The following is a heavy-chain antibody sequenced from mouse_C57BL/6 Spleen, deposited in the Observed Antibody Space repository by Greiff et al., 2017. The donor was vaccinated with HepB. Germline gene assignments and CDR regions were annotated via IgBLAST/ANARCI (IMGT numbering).Heavy chain of an antibody. V-gene: IGHV5-17*01. CDR3: ARGLYYRNSYYLDY. J-gene: IGHJ2*01. Sequence: VQLKESGGGLVKPGGSLKLSCAASGFTFSDYGMHWVRQAPEKGLEWVAYISSGSSTIYYADTVKGRFTISRDNAKNTLFLQMTSLRSEDTARYYCARGLYYRNSYYLDYWGRGTTLTVSS. D-gene: IGHD2-1*01. CDR2: ISSGSSTI. CDR1: GFTFSDYG.